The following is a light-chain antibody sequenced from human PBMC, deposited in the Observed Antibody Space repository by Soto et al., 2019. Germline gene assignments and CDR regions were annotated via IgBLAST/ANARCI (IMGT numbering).Light chain of an antibody. V-gene: IGKV4-1*01. J-gene: IGKJ1*01. CDR3: QQYYTTPQT. CDR2: WAS. Sequence: DIVMTQSPDSLAVSLGERATINCKSSQSVLYSSNNKNYLAWYQQKPGQPPKLLIYWASTRESGVPDRFSGGGSGTDFALTISSLQAEDVAVYYCQQYYTTPQTFGQGTKVEI. CDR1: QSVLYSSNNKNY.